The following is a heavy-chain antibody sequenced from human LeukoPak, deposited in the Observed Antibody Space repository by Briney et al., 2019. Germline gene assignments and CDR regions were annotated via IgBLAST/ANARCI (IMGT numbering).Heavy chain of an antibody. CDR1: GYTLTELF. CDR2: FDPEDGET. Sequence: ASVKVSCKVSGYTLTELFMHWVRQAPGKGLEWMGGFDPEDGETIYAQKFQGRVTMTEDTSTDTAYMELSSLRSEDTAVYYCATGYSSSWGYYYMDVWGKGTTVTVSS. V-gene: IGHV1-24*01. D-gene: IGHD6-13*01. J-gene: IGHJ6*03. CDR3: ATGYSSSWGYYYMDV.